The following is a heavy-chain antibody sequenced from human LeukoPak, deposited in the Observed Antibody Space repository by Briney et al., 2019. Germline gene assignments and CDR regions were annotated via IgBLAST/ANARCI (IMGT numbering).Heavy chain of an antibody. D-gene: IGHD1-1*01. V-gene: IGHV3-21*01. CDR2: ISSSSSYI. J-gene: IGHJ2*01. CDR1: GFTFSSYS. CDR3: ARRTELSKDASDWYFDP. Sequence: PGGSLRLSCAASGFTFSSYSMNWVRQAPGKGLEWVSSISSSSSYIYYADSVKGRFTISRDNAKNSLYLQMNSLRAEDTAVCYCARRTELSKDASDWYFDPWGRGTLVTVSS.